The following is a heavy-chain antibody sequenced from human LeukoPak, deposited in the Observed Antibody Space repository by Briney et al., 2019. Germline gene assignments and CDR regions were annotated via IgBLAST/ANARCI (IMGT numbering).Heavy chain of an antibody. D-gene: IGHD3-22*01. CDR1: GFTFSSYA. V-gene: IGHV3-23*01. Sequence: GGSLRLSCAASGFTFSSYAMSWVRQAPGKGLEWVSAISGSGGSTYYADSVKGRFTISRDNSKNTLYLQMNSLRAEDTTVYYCAKDYYYDSSGPGVYYFDYWGQGTLVTVSS. J-gene: IGHJ4*02. CDR2: ISGSGGST. CDR3: AKDYYYDSSGPGVYYFDY.